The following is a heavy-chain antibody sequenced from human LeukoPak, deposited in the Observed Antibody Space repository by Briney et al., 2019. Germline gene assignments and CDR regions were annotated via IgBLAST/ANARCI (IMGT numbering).Heavy chain of an antibody. J-gene: IGHJ4*02. D-gene: IGHD2-15*01. V-gene: IGHV5-51*01. Sequence: GESLKISCKGSGYSFTSYWIGWVRQMPGKGLEWMGIIYPGDSDTRYSPSFQGQVTISADKSISTAHLQWSSLKASDTAMYYCARQVPLGYCSGGSCYSFDYWGQGTLVTVSS. CDR3: ARQVPLGYCSGGSCYSFDY. CDR2: IYPGDSDT. CDR1: GYSFTSYW.